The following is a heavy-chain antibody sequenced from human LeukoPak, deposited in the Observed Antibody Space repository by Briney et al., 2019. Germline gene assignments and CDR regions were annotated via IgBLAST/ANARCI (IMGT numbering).Heavy chain of an antibody. CDR1: GGTFSSYA. D-gene: IGHD6-19*01. V-gene: IGHV1-69*01. J-gene: IGHJ3*02. Sequence: GSSVKVSRKASGGTFSSYAISWVRQAPGQGLEWMGGIIPIFGTANYAQKFQGRVTITADESTSTAYMELSSLRSEDTAVYYCARQQWLEQDAFDIWGQGTMVTVSS. CDR2: IIPIFGTA. CDR3: ARQQWLEQDAFDI.